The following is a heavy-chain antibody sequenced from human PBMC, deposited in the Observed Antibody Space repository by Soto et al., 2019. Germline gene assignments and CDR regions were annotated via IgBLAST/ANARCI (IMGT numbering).Heavy chain of an antibody. CDR2: ISGSGGSK. V-gene: IGHV3-23*01. CDR1: GFTFSSYA. D-gene: IGHD3-22*01. CDR3: ATDYYYDSSSVAF. Sequence: EVQLLESGGGLVQPGGSLRLSCAASGFTFSSYAMSWVRQAPGKGLEWVSAISGSGGSKYYADSVKGRFTISRDNSKNTLYLQMNSLRAEDTSVYYCATDYYYDSSSVAFWGQGTLVTVSS. J-gene: IGHJ4*02.